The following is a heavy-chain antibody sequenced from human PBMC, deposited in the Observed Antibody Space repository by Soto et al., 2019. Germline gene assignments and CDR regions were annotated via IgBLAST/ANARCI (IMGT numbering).Heavy chain of an antibody. Sequence: SETLSLTCTVYGGSFSGYYWSWLRQPPGKGREWIGAIHHSASTNYNPSVNSRVTISVDTSNNQFSLRLIYVTAADTAIYFCGRGRGYSNAWGSYYSGMYVWGQGTTVTVSS. J-gene: IGHJ6*02. V-gene: IGHV4-34*01. D-gene: IGHD6-19*01. CDR2: IHHSAST. CDR3: GRGRGYSNAWGSYYSGMYV. CDR1: GGSFSGYY.